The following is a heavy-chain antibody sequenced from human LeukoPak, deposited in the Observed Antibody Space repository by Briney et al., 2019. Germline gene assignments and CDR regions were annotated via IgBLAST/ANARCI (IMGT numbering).Heavy chain of an antibody. V-gene: IGHV3-7*01. J-gene: IGHJ4*02. CDR3: AKERSSWFYYFDY. D-gene: IGHD6-13*01. Sequence: PGGSLRLSCVASGFPFSSYWMTWVRQAPGKGLEWVANIKQDGSKKSYVDSVKGRFTISRDNSKNTLYLQMNSLRAEDTAVYYCAKERSSWFYYFDYWGQGTLVTVSS. CDR2: IKQDGSKK. CDR1: GFPFSSYW.